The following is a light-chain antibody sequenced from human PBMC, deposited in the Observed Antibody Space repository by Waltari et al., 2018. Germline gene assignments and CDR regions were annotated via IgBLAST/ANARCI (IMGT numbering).Light chain of an antibody. CDR2: RNT. Sequence: QSLLSQPPSASGTPGQRVTISCSGSSSNIGSNTVNWYRQLPGTAPKLLMYRNTLRPSGVPARCSGSKSGTSATLDITGLQAGDEADYYCGTWDSSLSGAVFGGGTHLTVL. V-gene: IGLV1-44*01. J-gene: IGLJ7*01. CDR1: SSNIGSNT. CDR3: GTWDSSLSGAV.